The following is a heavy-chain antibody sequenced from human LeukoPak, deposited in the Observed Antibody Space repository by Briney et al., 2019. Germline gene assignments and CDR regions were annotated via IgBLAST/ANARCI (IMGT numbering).Heavy chain of an antibody. CDR2: ISGSGGST. CDR3: ASRSEVVAATRVDY. J-gene: IGHJ4*02. V-gene: IGHV3-23*01. CDR1: GFTFSSYA. D-gene: IGHD2-15*01. Sequence: HSGGSLRLSCAASGFTFSSYAMSWVRQAPGKGLEWVSAISGSGGSTYYADSVKGRFTISRDNSKSTLYLQMNSLRAEDTAVYYCASRSEVVAATRVDYWGQGTLVTVSS.